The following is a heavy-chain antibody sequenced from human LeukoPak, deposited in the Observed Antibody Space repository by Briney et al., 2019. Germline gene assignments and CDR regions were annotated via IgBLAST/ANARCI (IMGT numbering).Heavy chain of an antibody. J-gene: IGHJ4*02. CDR3: ASVNSTPYP. CDR2: INHSGST. CDR1: GGSFSGYH. V-gene: IGHV4-34*01. Sequence: SETLSLTCAVYGGSFSGYHWSWIRQPPGKGLEWIGEINHSGSTNYSPSLKSRVTISVDTSKNQFSLKLSSVTAADTAVYYCASVNSTPYPWGQGTLVTVSS. D-gene: IGHD2-15*01.